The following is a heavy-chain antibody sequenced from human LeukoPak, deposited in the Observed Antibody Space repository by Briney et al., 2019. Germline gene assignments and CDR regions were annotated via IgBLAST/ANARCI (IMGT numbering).Heavy chain of an antibody. Sequence: ASVKVSCKVSGYTLTELSMHWVRQAPGKGLEWMRGFDPEDGETIYAQKFQGRVTMTEDTSTDTAYMELSSLRSEDTAVYYCATRVMVRGVIIWYFDYWGQGTLVTVSS. CDR1: GYTLTELS. CDR2: FDPEDGET. CDR3: ATRVMVRGVIIWYFDY. D-gene: IGHD3-10*01. V-gene: IGHV1-24*01. J-gene: IGHJ4*02.